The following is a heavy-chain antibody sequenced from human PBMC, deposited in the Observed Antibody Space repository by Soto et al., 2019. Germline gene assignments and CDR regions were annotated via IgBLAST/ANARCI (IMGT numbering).Heavy chain of an antibody. D-gene: IGHD6-13*01. CDR3: ATSVAAGKSIFDH. V-gene: IGHV4-31*03. CDR2: IYYSGST. Sequence: PSETLSLTCNVSGGSISSGGYYWSWIRQHPGKGLEWIGYIYYSGSTYYNPSLKSRVTISVDTSKNQFSLRLSSVTAADTAVYYCATSVAAGKSIFDHWGQGTLVTVSS. CDR1: GGSISSGGYY. J-gene: IGHJ4*02.